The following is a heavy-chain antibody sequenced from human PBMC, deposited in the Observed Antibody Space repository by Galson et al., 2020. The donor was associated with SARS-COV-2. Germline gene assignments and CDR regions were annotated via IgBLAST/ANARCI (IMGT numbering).Heavy chain of an antibody. V-gene: IGHV6-1*01. J-gene: IGHJ6*03. D-gene: IGHD2-21*02. Sequence: SQTLSLTCAISGDSVSSNSAAWNWIRQSPSRGIEWLGRTYYRSKWYNYYAVSVKSRITINPDTSKNQFSLQLNSVTPEDTAVYYCAREGGNSYYYYDYMDVWGKGTTVAAS. CDR3: AREGGNSYYYYDYMDV. CDR1: GDSVSSNSAA. CDR2: TYYRSKWYN.